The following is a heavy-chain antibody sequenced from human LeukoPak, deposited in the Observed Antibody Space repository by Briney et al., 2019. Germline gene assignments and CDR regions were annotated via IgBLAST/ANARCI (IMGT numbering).Heavy chain of an antibody. V-gene: IGHV3-23*01. CDR1: GFTFSTYA. D-gene: IGHD5-12*01. CDR3: AKDSGYVRTHAFDI. Sequence: GGSLRLSCAASGFTFSTYAMSWVRQAPGKGLEWVSGLTGNGDSTYYADSVKGRFTISRDNSKNMLYLQMNSLRVEDTAVYYCAKDSGYVRTHAFDIWGQGTVVKVSS. CDR2: LTGNGDST. J-gene: IGHJ3*02.